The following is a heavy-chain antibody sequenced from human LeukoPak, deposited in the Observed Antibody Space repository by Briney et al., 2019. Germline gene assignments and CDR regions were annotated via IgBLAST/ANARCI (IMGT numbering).Heavy chain of an antibody. D-gene: IGHD2-2*01. CDR1: GYTFTSYY. J-gene: IGHJ4*02. V-gene: IGHV1-46*01. CDR3: ARTPNSGVVPAAHFDY. CDR2: INPSGGST. Sequence: GASVKVSCKASGYTFTSYYMHWVRQAPGQGLEWMGIINPSGGSTSYAQKLQGRVTMTRDTSTSTVYMELSSLRSEDTAVYYCARTPNSGVVPAAHFDYWGQGTLVTVSS.